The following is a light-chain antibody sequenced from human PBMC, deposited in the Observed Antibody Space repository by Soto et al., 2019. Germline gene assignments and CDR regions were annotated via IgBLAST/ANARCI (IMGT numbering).Light chain of an antibody. CDR3: AAWDDSLSASV. CDR2: RND. V-gene: IGLV1-47*01. CDR1: SSNIGSNF. J-gene: IGLJ3*02. Sequence: QAVVTQPPSASGTPGQRVTISCSGSSSNIGSNFVYWYQQLSGAAPKVLIYRNDQRPSGVPDRFSGSKSGTSASLVISGLRSEDEADYYCAAWDDSLSASVFGGGTKLTVL.